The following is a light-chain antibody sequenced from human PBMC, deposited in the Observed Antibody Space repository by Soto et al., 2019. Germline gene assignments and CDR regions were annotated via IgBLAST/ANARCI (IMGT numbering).Light chain of an antibody. J-gene: IGLJ2*01. CDR3: CSYAGSDTLL. CDR1: RSDIGSYNL. CDR2: EVT. Sequence: QSVLTQPASVSGSPGQSITISCTGTRSDIGSYNLVSWYQQHPGKAPKLMIYEVTKRPSGVSDRFSGSKSGNTASLTISGLQAEDEADYHCCSYAGSDTLLFGGGTQLTVL. V-gene: IGLV2-23*02.